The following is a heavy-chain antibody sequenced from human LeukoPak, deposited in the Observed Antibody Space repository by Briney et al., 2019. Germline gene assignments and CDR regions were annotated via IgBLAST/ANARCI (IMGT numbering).Heavy chain of an antibody. V-gene: IGHV4-34*08. J-gene: IGHJ5*02. Sequence: SETLSLTCAVYGETLNGHYWSWIRQPPGMGLEWIGEGSDSGGTKFNPSLKSRVTISADTSKNQFSLKLSSVTAADTAVYYCAKNGQSGFSFDPWGQGTLVTVSS. D-gene: IGHD2-8*01. CDR1: GETLNGHY. CDR3: AKNGQSGFSFDP. CDR2: GSDSGGT.